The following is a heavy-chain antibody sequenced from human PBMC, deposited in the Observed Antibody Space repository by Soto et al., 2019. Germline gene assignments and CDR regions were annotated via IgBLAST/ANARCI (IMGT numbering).Heavy chain of an antibody. D-gene: IGHD2-8*02. CDR3: ARGPGGPDGPGDY. CDR1: GYTFTSYA. CDR2: INAGNGNT. J-gene: IGHJ4*02. Sequence: QVQFVQSGAEVKKPGASVKVSCKASGYTFTSYAMHWVRQAPGQRREWMGWINAGNGNTKYSQKFQGRVTITRDTSASTAYMELSSLRCEDTAVYYCARGPGGPDGPGDYWGQGTLVTVSS. V-gene: IGHV1-3*01.